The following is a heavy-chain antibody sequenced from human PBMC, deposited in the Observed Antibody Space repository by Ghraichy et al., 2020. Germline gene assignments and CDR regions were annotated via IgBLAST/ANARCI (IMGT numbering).Heavy chain of an antibody. CDR3: ARSTGSGNFYNAFDI. Sequence: GSLSLTCIVSGGSITNDYWSWIRQPPGKGLEWIGYIYHSVKTKYDPSLKSRVTISGDTSKNHFSLKVNSVTAADTAVYYCARSTGSGNFYNAFDIWGQGTMVTVSA. CDR2: IYHSVKT. CDR1: GGSITNDY. V-gene: IGHV4-59*01. D-gene: IGHD4-23*01. J-gene: IGHJ3*02.